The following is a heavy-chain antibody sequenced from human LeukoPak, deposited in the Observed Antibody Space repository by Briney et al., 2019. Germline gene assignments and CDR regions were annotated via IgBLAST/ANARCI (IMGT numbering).Heavy chain of an antibody. J-gene: IGHJ3*02. Sequence: GASLQISCETSGYIFTSNWIAWVRPQPGKGREGMGIIYPGDSDTRYSPSFQGQVTISADKSISTAYLQWSSLKASDTAMYYCATQWLPIKGAFDIWGQGTMVTVSS. CDR2: IYPGDSDT. V-gene: IGHV5-51*01. CDR3: ATQWLPIKGAFDI. CDR1: GYIFTSNW. D-gene: IGHD3-22*01.